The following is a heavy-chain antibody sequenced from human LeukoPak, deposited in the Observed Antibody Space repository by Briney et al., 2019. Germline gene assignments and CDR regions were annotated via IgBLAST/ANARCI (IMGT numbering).Heavy chain of an antibody. J-gene: IGHJ5*02. CDR3: ARPQADSSSFGHWFDP. Sequence: SETLSLTCTVSGGSISSSSYYWGWIRQPPGKGLEWIGSIYYSGSAYYNPSLKSRVTISVDTSKNQFSLKLSSVTAADTAVYYCARPQADSSSFGHWFDPWGQGTLVTVSS. D-gene: IGHD6-13*01. CDR1: GGSISSSSYY. V-gene: IGHV4-39*01. CDR2: IYYSGSA.